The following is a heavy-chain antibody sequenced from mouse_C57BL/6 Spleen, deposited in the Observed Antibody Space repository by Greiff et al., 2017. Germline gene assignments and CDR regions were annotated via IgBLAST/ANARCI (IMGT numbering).Heavy chain of an antibody. CDR3: ARSNYDYDPKAFAY. Sequence: VQLQQSGAELVKPGASVKLSCKASGYTFTSYWMQWVKQRPGQGLEWIGEIDPSDSYTNYNQKFKGKATLTVDTSSSTAYMQLSSLTSEDSAVYYCARSNYDYDPKAFAYWGQGTLVTVSA. V-gene: IGHV1-50*01. D-gene: IGHD2-4*01. J-gene: IGHJ3*01. CDR1: GYTFTSYW. CDR2: IDPSDSYT.